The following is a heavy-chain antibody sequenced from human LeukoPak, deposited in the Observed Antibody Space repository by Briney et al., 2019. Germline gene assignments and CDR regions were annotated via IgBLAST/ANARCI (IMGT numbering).Heavy chain of an antibody. CDR3: ATGKYTLLPDI. CDR2: MYSSGST. J-gene: IGHJ3*02. V-gene: IGHV4-39*07. Sequence: SETLSLTCTVSGGSISSSSYYWGWIRQPPGKGLEWIGSMYSSGSTYYNPSLKSRVTISVDTSKNQFSLKLSSVTAADTAVYYCATGKYTLLPDIWGQGTMVTVSS. CDR1: GGSISSSSYY. D-gene: IGHD1-1*01.